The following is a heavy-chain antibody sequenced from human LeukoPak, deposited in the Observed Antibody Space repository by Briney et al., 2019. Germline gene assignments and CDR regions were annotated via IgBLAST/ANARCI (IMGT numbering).Heavy chain of an antibody. CDR2: ISGYNGNT. Sequence: GASVKVSCKASGYTFTTYNINWVRQAPGQGLEWMGWISGYNGNTNYAQKLQGRVTMTTDTSTSTAYMELRSLRSDDTAVYYCARERGDYGDAFDIWGQGTMVTVSS. V-gene: IGHV1-18*01. D-gene: IGHD4-17*01. J-gene: IGHJ3*02. CDR1: GYTFTTYN. CDR3: ARERGDYGDAFDI.